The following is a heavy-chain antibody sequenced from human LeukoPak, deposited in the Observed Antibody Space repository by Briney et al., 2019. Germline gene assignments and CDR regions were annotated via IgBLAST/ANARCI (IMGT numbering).Heavy chain of an antibody. D-gene: IGHD4-11*01. J-gene: IGHJ4*02. CDR2: IIQDGREK. Sequence: GGSLRLSSVASGFTFSYYWMSWVRQAPGRGLEWVANIIQDGREKNYVDSLKGRFTISRDNGKNSLYLQMNSLRADDTAVYYCAGGSSTTLDYWGQGNLVTVSS. V-gene: IGHV3-7*04. CDR1: GFTFSYYW. CDR3: AGGSSTTLDY.